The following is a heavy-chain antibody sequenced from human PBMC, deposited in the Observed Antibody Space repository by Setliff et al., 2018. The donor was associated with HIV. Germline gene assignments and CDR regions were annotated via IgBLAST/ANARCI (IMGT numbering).Heavy chain of an antibody. CDR3: ARHVYRYYDRSVKNDY. J-gene: IGHJ4*02. CDR2: IYYNGIT. CDR1: GGSIGTTTYY. D-gene: IGHD3-22*01. Sequence: SETLSLTCAVSGGSIGTTTYYWGWIRQPPGKGLEWIGSIYYNGITYYNPSLKGRFTISVDTSKNQFSLKVTSVTAADTAVYYCARHVYRYYDRSVKNDYWGQGTLVTVSS. V-gene: IGHV4-39*01.